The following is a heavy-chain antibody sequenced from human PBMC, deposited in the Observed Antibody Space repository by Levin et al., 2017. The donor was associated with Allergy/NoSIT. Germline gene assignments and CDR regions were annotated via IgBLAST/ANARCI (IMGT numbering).Heavy chain of an antibody. Sequence: GGSLRLSCAASGFTFSSYWMSWVRQAPGKGLEWVANIKQDGSEKYYVDSVKGRFTISRDNAKNSLYLQMNSLRAEDTAVYYCAREDGLAAPSQSDYWGQGTLVTVSS. J-gene: IGHJ4*02. D-gene: IGHD6-6*01. CDR3: AREDGLAAPSQSDY. CDR2: IKQDGSEK. V-gene: IGHV3-7*01. CDR1: GFTFSSYW.